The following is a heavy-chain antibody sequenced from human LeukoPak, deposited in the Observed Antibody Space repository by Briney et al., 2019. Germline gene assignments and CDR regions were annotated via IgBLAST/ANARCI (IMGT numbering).Heavy chain of an antibody. J-gene: IGHJ4*02. CDR3: ARESGYGYGHPRFDY. CDR1: GYTFTSYG. V-gene: IGHV1-18*01. Sequence: ASVKVSCKASGYTFTSYGISWVRQAPGQGLEWMGWISAYNGNTNYAQKLQGRVTMTTDTSTSTAYMELRSLRSDDTAVYYCARESGYGYGHPRFDYWGQGTLVTVSS. D-gene: IGHD5-18*01. CDR2: ISAYNGNT.